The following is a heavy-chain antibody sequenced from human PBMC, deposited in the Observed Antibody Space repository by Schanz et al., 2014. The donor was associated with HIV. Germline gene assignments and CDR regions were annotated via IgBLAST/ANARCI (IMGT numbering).Heavy chain of an antibody. CDR3: AKDRNHYDSRYRGKGNYYYYYGMDV. CDR2: ISYDGTKK. V-gene: IGHV3-30*18. J-gene: IGHJ6*02. CDR1: GFNFNSYG. Sequence: QEQLVESGGGVVQPGRSLRLSCVASGFNFNSYGMHWVRQAPGKGLEWVAVISYDGTKKHYADSVKGRFTISRDNSKNTLYLQMKSLRPEDTAVYYCAKDRNHYDSRYRGKGNYYYYYGMDVWGQGTTVTVS. D-gene: IGHD3-22*01.